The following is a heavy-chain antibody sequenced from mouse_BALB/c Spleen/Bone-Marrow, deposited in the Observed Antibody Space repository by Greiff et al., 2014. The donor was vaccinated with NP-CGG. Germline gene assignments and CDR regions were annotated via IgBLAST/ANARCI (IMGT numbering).Heavy chain of an antibody. Sequence: QVQLQQSGAELAKPGASVKMSCKASGYTFTNYWMHWVKQRPGQGLEWIRYTNPSTGYTEYNQKFKDKATLTADKSSGTAYMQLGSLTSEDSAVYYCARIYYYGRDYWGQGTTLTVSS. CDR3: ARIYYYGRDY. CDR2: TNPSTGYT. V-gene: IGHV1-7*01. J-gene: IGHJ2*01. D-gene: IGHD1-1*01. CDR1: GYTFTNYW.